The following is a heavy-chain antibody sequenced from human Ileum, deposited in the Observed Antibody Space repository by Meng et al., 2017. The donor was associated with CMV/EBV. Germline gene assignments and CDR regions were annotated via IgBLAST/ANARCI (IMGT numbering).Heavy chain of an antibody. CDR3: ARDKLLRFLEWWYFDY. V-gene: IGHV4-39*02. J-gene: IGHJ4*02. CDR2: SNKRGRK. Sequence: RRRNEKGGRMRENQGKGQEWSGRSNKRGRKKKKKKNKSRVKISVETSKNQFSLKMSSVTDADTAVYYCARDKLLRFLEWWYFDYWGQGTLVTVS. D-gene: IGHD3-3*01. CDR1: RRRNEK.